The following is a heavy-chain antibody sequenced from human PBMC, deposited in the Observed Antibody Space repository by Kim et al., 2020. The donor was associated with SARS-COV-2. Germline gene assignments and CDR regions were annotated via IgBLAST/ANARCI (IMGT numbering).Heavy chain of an antibody. J-gene: IGHJ4*02. CDR3: ARSRGARYIAVAGAFDY. D-gene: IGHD6-19*01. Sequence: CQGRVTSTADESTSTAYMELSSLRSEDTAVYYCARSRGARYIAVAGAFDYWGQGTLVTVSS. V-gene: IGHV1-69*01.